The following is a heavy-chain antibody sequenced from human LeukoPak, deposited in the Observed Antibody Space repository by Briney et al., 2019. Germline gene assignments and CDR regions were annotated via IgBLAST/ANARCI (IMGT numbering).Heavy chain of an antibody. J-gene: IGHJ4*02. V-gene: IGHV3-72*01. D-gene: IGHD4/OR15-4a*01. CDR2: IRNKANSYTT. CDR1: GFSFSGYW. CDR3: AKARGRDYGDTTDY. Sequence: GGSLRLSCAASGFSFSGYWMGWARQAPGKGLEWVGRIRNKANSYTTEYAASVKGRFTISRDDSKNSLYLQMNSLKTEDTAVYYCAKARGRDYGDTTDYWGQGTLVTVSS.